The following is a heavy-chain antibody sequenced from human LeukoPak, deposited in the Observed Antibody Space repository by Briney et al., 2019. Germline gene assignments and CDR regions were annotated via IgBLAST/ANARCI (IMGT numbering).Heavy chain of an antibody. D-gene: IGHD4-17*01. CDR1: GFTFSSYS. CDR3: ARRSNGDYAQFDY. Sequence: GGSLRLSCAASGFTFSSYSMNWVRQAPGKGLEWVSAISGSGGSTYYADSVKGRFTISRDNSKNTLYLQMNSLRAEDTAVYYCARRSNGDYAQFDYWGQGTLVTVSS. V-gene: IGHV3-23*01. J-gene: IGHJ4*02. CDR2: ISGSGGST.